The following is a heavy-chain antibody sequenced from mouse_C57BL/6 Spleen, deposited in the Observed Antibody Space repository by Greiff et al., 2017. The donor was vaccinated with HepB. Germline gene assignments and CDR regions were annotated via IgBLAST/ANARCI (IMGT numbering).Heavy chain of an antibody. Sequence: EVQLVESGGGLVKPGGSLKLSCAASGFTFSSYAMSWVRQTPEKRLEWVATISDGGSYTYYPDNVKGRFTISRDNAKNNLYLQMSHLKSEDTAMYYCARYGYDRYFDVWGTGTTVTVSS. CDR3: ARYGYDRYFDV. CDR1: GFTFSSYA. CDR2: ISDGGSYT. J-gene: IGHJ1*03. V-gene: IGHV5-4*01. D-gene: IGHD2-2*01.